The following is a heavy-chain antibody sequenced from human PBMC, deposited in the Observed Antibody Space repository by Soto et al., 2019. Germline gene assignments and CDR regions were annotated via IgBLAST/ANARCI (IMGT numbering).Heavy chain of an antibody. CDR1: GNSVASNSAA. V-gene: IGHV6-1*01. J-gene: IGHJ6*02. D-gene: IGHD2-21*01. CDR2: TYYRSKWYN. CDR3: AGVASFRGMHV. Sequence: SQTISLTCVSSGNSVASNSAAWIWIRQSPSRGLEWLGRTYYRSKWYNDYAVSVKSRITINPDTSKNQFSLHLDSVIPEDTAVYYCAGVASFRGMHVRGQGPSVTVYS.